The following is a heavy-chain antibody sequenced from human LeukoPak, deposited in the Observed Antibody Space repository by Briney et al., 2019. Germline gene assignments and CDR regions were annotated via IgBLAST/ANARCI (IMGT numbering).Heavy chain of an antibody. CDR3: VKADPREAGGPDH. J-gene: IGHJ4*02. D-gene: IGHD6-19*01. V-gene: IGHV3-21*01. Sequence: GGSLRLSCAASGFTFSAYTILWVRQAPGQGLEWVSVITTGSTYMDYADSVKGRFTISRGNAKNSVSLQMDSLTSEDTAVYYCVKADPREAGGPDHWGQGTLVTVSS. CDR2: ITTGSTYM. CDR1: GFTFSAYT.